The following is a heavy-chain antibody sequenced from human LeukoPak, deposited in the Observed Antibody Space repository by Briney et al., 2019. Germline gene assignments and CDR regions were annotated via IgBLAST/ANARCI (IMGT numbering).Heavy chain of an antibody. CDR1: GFTFSSYS. V-gene: IGHV3-21*01. CDR3: ARDPPSD. Sequence: KTGGSLRLSCAVSGFTFSSYSMNWVRQAPGKGLEWVSSISSSSYIYYADSVKGRFTISRDNAKNSLYLQMNSLRAEDTAVYYCARDPPSDWGQGTLVTVSS. J-gene: IGHJ4*02. CDR2: ISSSSYI.